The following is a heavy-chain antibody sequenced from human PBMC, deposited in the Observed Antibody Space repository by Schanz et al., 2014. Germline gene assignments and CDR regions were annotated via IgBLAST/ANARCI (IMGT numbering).Heavy chain of an antibody. D-gene: IGHD6-13*01. J-gene: IGHJ6*02. CDR3: ARDPGYSGQYGLDV. CDR1: GGSISASY. V-gene: IGHV4-59*01. CDR2: IYYSGST. Sequence: QVQLQESGPGLVKPSETLSLTCTVSGGSISASYWGWIRQPPGKGLEWIAYIYYSGSTNYNPSLMGRVTISLDTSKNQFSLKLRSVTSADTAVYYCARDPGYSGQYGLDVWGQGTTVTVSS.